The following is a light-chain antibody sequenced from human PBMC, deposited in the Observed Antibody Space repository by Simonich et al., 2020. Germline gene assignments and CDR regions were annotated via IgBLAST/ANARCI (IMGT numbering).Light chain of an antibody. Sequence: QSALTQPASVSGSPGQSITISCTGTRSDVGSYNLVSWYPQHPGKAPKLMIYEGSKRPSGVSNRFSGSKSGNTASLTIAGLQAEDEADYYCCSYAGSSTVVFGGGTKLTVL. CDR2: EGS. J-gene: IGLJ2*01. CDR1: RSDVGSYNL. V-gene: IGLV2-23*01. CDR3: CSYAGSSTVV.